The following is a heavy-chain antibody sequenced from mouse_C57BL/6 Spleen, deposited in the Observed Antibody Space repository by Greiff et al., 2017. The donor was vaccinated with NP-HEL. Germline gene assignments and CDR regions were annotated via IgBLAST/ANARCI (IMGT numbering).Heavy chain of an antibody. Sequence: QVQLQQSGPELVKPGASVKISCKASGYAFSSSWMNWVKRRPGKGLEWIGRIYPGDGDTNYNGKFKGKATLTADKSSSTAYMQLSSLTSEDAAVYFCARLYAMDYWGQGTSVTVSS. CDR1: GYAFSSSW. CDR2: IYPGDGDT. CDR3: ARLYAMDY. V-gene: IGHV1-82*01. J-gene: IGHJ4*01.